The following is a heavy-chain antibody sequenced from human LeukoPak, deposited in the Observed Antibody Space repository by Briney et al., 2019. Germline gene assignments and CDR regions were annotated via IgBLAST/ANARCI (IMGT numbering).Heavy chain of an antibody. D-gene: IGHD5/OR15-5a*01. CDR1: GYSISNTYY. V-gene: IGHV4-38-2*02. J-gene: IGHJ4*02. Sequence: SETLSLTCTVSGYSISNTYYWGWIRQPPGKGPEWIGTVYYSGSTYHKPSLNSRVTISVDTSKNQFSLKLSSVTAADTAVYYCARHVSYYFDYWGQGTLVTVSS. CDR3: ARHVSYYFDY. CDR2: VYYSGST.